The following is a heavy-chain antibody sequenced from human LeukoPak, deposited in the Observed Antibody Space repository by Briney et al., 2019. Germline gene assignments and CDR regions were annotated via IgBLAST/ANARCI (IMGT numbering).Heavy chain of an antibody. CDR2: IIPILGIA. J-gene: IGHJ4*02. CDR3: ARPGYSGYDPDSTFDY. V-gene: IGHV1-69*04. Sequence: SVKVSCKASGGTFSSYAISWVRQAPGQGLEWMGRIIPILGIANYAQKFQGRVTITADKSTSTAYMELSSLRSEDAAVYYCARPGYSGYDPDSTFDYWGQGTLVTVSS. D-gene: IGHD5-12*01. CDR1: GGTFSSYA.